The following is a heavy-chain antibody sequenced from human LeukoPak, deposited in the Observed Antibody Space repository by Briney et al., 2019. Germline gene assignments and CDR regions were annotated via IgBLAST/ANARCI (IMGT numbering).Heavy chain of an antibody. CDR1: GFSFSSHE. J-gene: IGHJ4*02. CDR2: ISRTGTYT. Sequence: QAGGSLRLSCAASGFSFSSHEMNWVRQAPGKGLEWVSYISRTGTYTYYSDSVKGRFTISRDNTRNSVFLQMESLRGEDTALYYCARDVITATDTAFWGQGTLVTVSS. V-gene: IGHV3-48*03. D-gene: IGHD6-25*01. CDR3: ARDVITATDTAF.